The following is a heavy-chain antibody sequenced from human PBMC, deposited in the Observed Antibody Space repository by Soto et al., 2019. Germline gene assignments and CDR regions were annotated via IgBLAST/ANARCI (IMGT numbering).Heavy chain of an antibody. J-gene: IGHJ4*02. Sequence: EVQLLESGGGLVQPGGSLRLSCAASGFTFSSYAMNWVRPAPGKGLEWVSVISGSGGSTYYADSVKGRFTISRDNSKNTLYLQMNSLRAEDTAVYYCARRSSGWYFDYWGQGTLVTVSS. V-gene: IGHV3-23*01. CDR1: GFTFSSYA. CDR3: ARRSSGWYFDY. D-gene: IGHD6-19*01. CDR2: ISGSGGST.